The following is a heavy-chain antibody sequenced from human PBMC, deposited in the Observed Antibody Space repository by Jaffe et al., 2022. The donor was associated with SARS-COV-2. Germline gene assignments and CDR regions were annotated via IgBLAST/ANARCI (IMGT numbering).Heavy chain of an antibody. CDR3: ARRGSCSGDSCYGWFDP. V-gene: IGHV4-39*01. J-gene: IGHJ5*02. CDR2: ISYSGST. D-gene: IGHD2-15*01. Sequence: QLQLQESGPGLVKPSETLSLTCSVSGGSISSSNYYWGWIRQPPGKGLEWIGSISYSGSTYYNLSLKSRVTISVDTSNNQFSLKLNFVTAADTAVYYCARRGSCSGDSCYGWFDPWGRGTLVTVFS. CDR1: GGSISSSNYY.